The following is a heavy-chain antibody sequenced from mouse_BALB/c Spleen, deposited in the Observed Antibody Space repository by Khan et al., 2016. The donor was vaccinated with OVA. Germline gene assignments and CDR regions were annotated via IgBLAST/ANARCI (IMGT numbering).Heavy chain of an antibody. D-gene: IGHD1-1*02. CDR2: INTGGHYT. Sequence: EVELVESGGDLVKTGGSLKLSCAASGFTFSTYGMSWVRQTPDKRLEWVATINTGGHYTYYIANVKGRFTISRDNAENTLYLQMTSLRSEDTAIYYWARLAYYYNSGAFAYWGQGTLVTVSA. CDR3: ARLAYYYNSGAFAY. V-gene: IGHV5-6*01. J-gene: IGHJ3*01. CDR1: GFTFSTYG.